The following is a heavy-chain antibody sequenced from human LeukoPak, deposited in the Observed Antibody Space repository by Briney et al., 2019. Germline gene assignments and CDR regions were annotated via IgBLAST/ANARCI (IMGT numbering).Heavy chain of an antibody. Sequence: GASVKVSCKASGGTFSSYAISWVRQAPGQGLEWMGRIIPILGIANYAQKFQGRVTITADESTSTAYMELSSLRSEDTAVYYCASPYSGYEYYYFDYWGQGTLVTVSS. V-gene: IGHV1-69*04. D-gene: IGHD5-12*01. CDR2: IIPILGIA. CDR3: ASPYSGYEYYYFDY. J-gene: IGHJ4*02. CDR1: GGTFSSYA.